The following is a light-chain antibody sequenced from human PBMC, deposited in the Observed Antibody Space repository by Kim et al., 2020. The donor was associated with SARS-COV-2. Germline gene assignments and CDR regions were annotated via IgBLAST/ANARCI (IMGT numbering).Light chain of an antibody. Sequence: QSALTQPASVSGSPGQSLTISCTGTSSDVGAYNYVSWYQQHPGKVPKLMIYDVSNRPSGVSNRFSGSKSGNTASLTISGLQAEDEADYYCTSYTSSSTLPYAFGTGTKVTVL. V-gene: IGLV2-14*03. J-gene: IGLJ1*01. CDR2: DVS. CDR3: TSYTSSSTLPYA. CDR1: SSDVGAYNY.